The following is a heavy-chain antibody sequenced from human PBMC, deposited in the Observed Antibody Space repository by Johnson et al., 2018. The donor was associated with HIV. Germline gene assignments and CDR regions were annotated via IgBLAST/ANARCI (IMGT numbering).Heavy chain of an antibody. Sequence: QVQLVESGGGVVQPGRSLRLSCAASRFTFSSYGMHWVRQAPGKGLKWVAGIWYDGSNKYNADSVKGRFTISRDNSKNTLYLQMNSLRAEDTAVYYCAKGGSYSDEWAFDIWGQGTMVTISS. D-gene: IGHD1-26*01. CDR2: IWYDGSNK. V-gene: IGHV3-33*06. J-gene: IGHJ3*02. CDR1: RFTFSSYG. CDR3: AKGGSYSDEWAFDI.